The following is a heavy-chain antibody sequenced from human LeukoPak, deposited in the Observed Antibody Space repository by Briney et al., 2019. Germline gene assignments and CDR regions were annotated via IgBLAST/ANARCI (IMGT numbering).Heavy chain of an antibody. D-gene: IGHD6-19*01. CDR2: ISSNGGST. CDR3: VKSSGWYYSAGDY. V-gene: IGHV3-64D*06. Sequence: GGSLRLSCSASGFTFSSYAMHWVRQAPGKGLEYVSAISSNGGSTYYADSVKRRFTISRDNSKNTLYLQMSSLRAEDTAVYYCVKSSGWYYSAGDYWGQGTLVTVSS. CDR1: GFTFSSYA. J-gene: IGHJ4*02.